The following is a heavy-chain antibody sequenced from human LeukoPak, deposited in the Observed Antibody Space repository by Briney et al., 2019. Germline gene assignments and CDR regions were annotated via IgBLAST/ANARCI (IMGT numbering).Heavy chain of an antibody. Sequence: GASVKVSCKASGYTFTSYYMHWVRQAPGQGLEWMGVINPSGGSTSYAQRFQGRVTMTRDTSTSTVYMALSSLRSEHTAVYYCARDGYSGYGVGLFETRYYFDYWGQGTLVTVSS. V-gene: IGHV1-46*01. D-gene: IGHD5-12*01. CDR1: GYTFTSYY. J-gene: IGHJ4*02. CDR3: ARDGYSGYGVGLFETRYYFDY. CDR2: INPSGGST.